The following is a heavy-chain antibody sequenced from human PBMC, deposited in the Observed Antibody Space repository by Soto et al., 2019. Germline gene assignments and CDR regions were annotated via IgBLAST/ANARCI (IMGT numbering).Heavy chain of an antibody. CDR3: AKDLRKWELLQYSAAFEI. CDR2: ISYDGSNK. Sequence: QVQLVESGGGVVQPGRSLRLSCAASGFTFSSYGMHWVRQAPGKGLEWVAVISYDGSNKYYADSVKGRFTISRDNSKNTLYRQMNSLRAEDTAVYYGAKDLRKWELLQYSAAFEIWGQGTMVTVS. D-gene: IGHD1-26*01. J-gene: IGHJ3*02. V-gene: IGHV3-30*18. CDR1: GFTFSSYG.